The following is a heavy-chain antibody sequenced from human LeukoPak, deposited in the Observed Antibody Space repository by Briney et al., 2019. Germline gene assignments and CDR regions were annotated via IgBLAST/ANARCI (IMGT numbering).Heavy chain of an antibody. Sequence: PGGSLRLSCAASGFTFGDYAMHWVRQGPGKGLEWVPGISWNSGRIDYADSVKGRFTISRDNAKNSLYLQMNSLRAEDTAVYYCARDLHYCSGGGCSWDDAFDIWGEGTMVTVSS. CDR3: ARDLHYCSGGGCSWDDAFDI. CDR2: ISWNSGRI. D-gene: IGHD2-15*01. J-gene: IGHJ3*02. V-gene: IGHV3-9*01. CDR1: GFTFGDYA.